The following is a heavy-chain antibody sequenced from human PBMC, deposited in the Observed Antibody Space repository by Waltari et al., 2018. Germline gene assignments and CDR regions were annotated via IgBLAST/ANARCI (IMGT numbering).Heavy chain of an antibody. CDR1: GFTFSSYW. J-gene: IGHJ5*02. D-gene: IGHD6-13*01. CDR2: IKQDGSEK. V-gene: IGHV3-7*03. CDR3: ARDPPIAAERGIFDP. Sequence: EVQLVESGGGLVQPGGSLRLSCAASGFTFSSYWMSWVRQAPGKGLEWVANIKQDGSEKYYVDSVKGRFTISRDNAKNSLYLQMNSLRSDDTAVYYCARDPPIAAERGIFDPWGQGTLVTVSS.